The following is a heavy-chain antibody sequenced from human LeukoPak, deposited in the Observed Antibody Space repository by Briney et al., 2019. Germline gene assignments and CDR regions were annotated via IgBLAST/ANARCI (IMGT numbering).Heavy chain of an antibody. CDR2: INPNSGGT. V-gene: IGHV1-2*02. CDR3: ARVGVSRGLIYYFDY. J-gene: IGHJ4*02. D-gene: IGHD3-3*01. CDR1: GYTFTGYY. Sequence: ASVKVSCKASGYTFTGYYMHWVRQAPGQGLEWMGWINPNSGGTNYAQKFQGRVTMTRDTSISTAYMELSRLRSDDTAVYYCARVGVSRGLIYYFDYWGQGTLVTVSS.